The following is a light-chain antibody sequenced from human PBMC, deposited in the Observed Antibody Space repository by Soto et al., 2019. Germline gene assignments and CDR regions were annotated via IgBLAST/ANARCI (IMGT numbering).Light chain of an antibody. J-gene: IGKJ1*01. CDR3: QHYNSDSWT. Sequence: DIQMTQSPSTLSASVGDRVTITCRASQSISSWLAWYQQNPGKAPKLLIFDASILESGVPSRFSGSGSGTEFTLTISSLQPDDFATYYCQHYNSDSWTFGQGTKVDIK. V-gene: IGKV1-5*01. CDR2: DAS. CDR1: QSISSW.